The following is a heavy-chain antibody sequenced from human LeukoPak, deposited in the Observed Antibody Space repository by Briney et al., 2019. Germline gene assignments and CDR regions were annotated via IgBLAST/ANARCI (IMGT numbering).Heavy chain of an antibody. CDR2: ISSSSSYI. V-gene: IGHV3-21*01. J-gene: IGHJ6*02. D-gene: IGHD3-10*01. CDR1: GFTFSSYS. CDR3: ARDPIYYYGSGSYYPFGLTDYYGMDV. Sequence: GGSLRLSCAASGFTFSSYSMNWVRQAPGKGLEWVSSISSSSSYIYYADSVKGRFTISRDNDKNSLYLQMNSLRAEDTAVYYCARDPIYYYGSGSYYPFGLTDYYGMDVWGQGTTVTVSS.